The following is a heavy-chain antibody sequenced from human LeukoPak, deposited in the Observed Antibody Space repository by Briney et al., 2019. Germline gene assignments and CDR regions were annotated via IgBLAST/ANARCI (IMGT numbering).Heavy chain of an antibody. CDR3: ARGASYYYGSGSEIGY. J-gene: IGHJ4*02. Sequence: ASVKVSCKTSGYTFTSYGIIWLRQAPGQGLEWMGWISAHNGYTHYAQKLQGRVTMTTDTSTSTAYMELRSLRSDDTAVYYCARGASYYYGSGSEIGYWVQGTLVTVSS. V-gene: IGHV1-18*01. D-gene: IGHD3-10*01. CDR1: GYTFTSYG. CDR2: ISAHNGYT.